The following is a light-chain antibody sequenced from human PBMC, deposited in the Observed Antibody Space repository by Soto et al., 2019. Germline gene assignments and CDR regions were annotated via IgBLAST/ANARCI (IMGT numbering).Light chain of an antibody. CDR3: HQRSKSPPFS. CDR2: DAS. CDR1: QSVSSY. J-gene: IGKJ3*01. V-gene: IGKV3-11*01. Sequence: EIVLTQSPATLSLSPGERATLSCRASQSVSSYLAWYQQKPGQAPRLLISDASNRATGIPARFSGSGSGTDFPLTLMCLSPEDFSVYYCHQRSKSPPFSFGPGTKLD.